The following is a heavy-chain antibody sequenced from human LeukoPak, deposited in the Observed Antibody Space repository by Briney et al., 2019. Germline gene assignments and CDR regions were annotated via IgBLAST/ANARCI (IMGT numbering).Heavy chain of an antibody. Sequence: GGSLRLSCAASGFTFSDYGIHWVRQAPGQGLEWVSLIWYDGSKKYYADSVKGRFTISRDNTKNTLYLQLNSLRADDTAVYYCARAHSSSSTFFLWGQGNLGTVSS. CDR3: ARAHSSSSTFFL. CDR1: GFTFSDYG. V-gene: IGHV3-33*01. CDR2: IWYDGSKK. D-gene: IGHD6-6*01. J-gene: IGHJ4*02.